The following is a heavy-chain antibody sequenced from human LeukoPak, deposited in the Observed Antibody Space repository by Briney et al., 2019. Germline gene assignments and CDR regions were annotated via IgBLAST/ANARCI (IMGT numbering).Heavy chain of an antibody. J-gene: IGHJ6*02. Sequence: ASVKVSCKASGYTFTSYDINWVRQATGQGLEWMGWMNPNSGNTGYAQKLQGRVTMTTDTSTSTAYMELRSLRSDDTAVYYCARDPLYCSGGSCYRYYYYYYGMDVWGQGTTVTVSS. CDR3: ARDPLYCSGGSCYRYYYYYYGMDV. CDR1: GYTFTSYD. CDR2: MNPNSGNT. V-gene: IGHV1-8*01. D-gene: IGHD2-15*01.